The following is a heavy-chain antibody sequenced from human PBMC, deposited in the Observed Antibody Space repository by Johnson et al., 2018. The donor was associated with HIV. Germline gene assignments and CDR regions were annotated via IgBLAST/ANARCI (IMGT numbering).Heavy chain of an antibody. CDR3: ARGQGAAKWEDLGGDAFDI. D-gene: IGHD1-26*01. J-gene: IGHJ3*02. CDR1: GFIFSSSG. Sequence: VQLVESGGGVVQPGGSLRLSCVASGFIFSSSGMHWVRQAPGKGLEWVAFIQYDGSNKYYAASVKGRFTISRDTPKNTWYRQMNSLRAEDTAVNYCARGQGAAKWEDLGGDAFDIWGQGTMGSVSS. CDR2: IQYDGSNK. V-gene: IGHV3-30*02.